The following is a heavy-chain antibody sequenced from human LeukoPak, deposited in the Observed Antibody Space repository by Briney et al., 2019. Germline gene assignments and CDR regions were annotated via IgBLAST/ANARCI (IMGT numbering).Heavy chain of an antibody. CDR1: GFTFSSYA. CDR3: AKAPYYDFWNGYSLDY. V-gene: IGHV3-23*01. D-gene: IGHD3-3*01. Sequence: PGGSLRLSCAASGFTFSSYAMSWVRQAPGKGLEWVSAISGGAGSTYYADSVKGRFTISRDNSENTLYLQMNSLRAEDTAVFYCAKAPYYDFWNGYSLDYWGQGTLVTVSS. CDR2: ISGGAGST. J-gene: IGHJ4*02.